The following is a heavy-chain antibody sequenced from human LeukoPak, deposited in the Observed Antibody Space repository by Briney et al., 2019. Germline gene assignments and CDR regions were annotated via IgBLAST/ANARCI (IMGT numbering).Heavy chain of an antibody. CDR1: GASISSYH. CDR2: HYHTGNP. CDR3: AGDLRYRSDWGSVHAFDI. Sequence: SETLSLTCTVSGASISSYHWSWIRQSPAKTLEWIGCHYHTGNPNYNPSLQSRVTLSVDMSPNRFSLKEASVSPPDRAVHFYAGDLRYRSDWGSVHAFDIWGQGTMVTVSS. J-gene: IGHJ3*02. V-gene: IGHV4-4*07. D-gene: IGHD6-25*01.